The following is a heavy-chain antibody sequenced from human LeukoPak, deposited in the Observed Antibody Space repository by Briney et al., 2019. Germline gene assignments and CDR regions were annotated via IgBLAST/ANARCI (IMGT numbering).Heavy chain of an antibody. D-gene: IGHD6-19*01. CDR2: IYGGRNNT. J-gene: IGHJ4*02. CDR1: GFTVSNNY. CDR3: AREFRQTYSSGWSLDY. V-gene: IGHV3-53*01. Sequence: GGSLRLSCTVSGFTVSNNYMSWVRQAPGKGLEWVSVIYGGRNNTVYADSVKGRFTISRDNSRNTIYLQIDSLRAEDTATYYCAREFRQTYSSGWSLDYWGQGTLVTVSS.